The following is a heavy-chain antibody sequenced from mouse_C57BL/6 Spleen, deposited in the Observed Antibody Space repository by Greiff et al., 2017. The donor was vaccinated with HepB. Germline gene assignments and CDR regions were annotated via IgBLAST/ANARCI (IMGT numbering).Heavy chain of an antibody. CDR2: IYPGDGDT. D-gene: IGHD1-1*01. Sequence: QVQLQQSGPELLKPGASVKISCKASGYAFRSSWMTWVKQRPGKGLEWIGRIYPGDGDTNYNGKFKGKATLTADKSSSTAYMQLSSLTSEDSAVYFCARSPFYCGSSSYAMDYWGQGTSVTVSS. V-gene: IGHV1-82*01. J-gene: IGHJ4*01. CDR3: ARSPFYCGSSSYAMDY. CDR1: GYAFRSSW.